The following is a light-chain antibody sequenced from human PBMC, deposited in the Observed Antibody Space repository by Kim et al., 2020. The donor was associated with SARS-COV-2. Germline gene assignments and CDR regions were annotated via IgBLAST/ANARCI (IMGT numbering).Light chain of an antibody. V-gene: IGLV3-21*04. CDR2: RGR. J-gene: IGLJ3*02. Sequence: SYELTQPPSVSVAPGKTARISCGGNNIGSKAVHWYQQKPGQAPVLVIYRGRDRPSGIPERFSGSNSGNTATLTISRVEAGDEADYYCQVWASSSDHWVFG. CDR1: NIGSKA. CDR3: QVWASSSDHWV.